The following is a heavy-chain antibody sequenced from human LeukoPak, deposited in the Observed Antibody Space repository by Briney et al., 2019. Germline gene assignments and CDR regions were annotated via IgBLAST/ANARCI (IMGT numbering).Heavy chain of an antibody. V-gene: IGHV1-46*01. CDR1: GCTITSDF. CDR3: ARDRVSFYYVDTYIPVGFDF. D-gene: IGHD3-10*02. Sequence: GASVKVSCKASGCTITSDFMHWVRQAPGHGLEWMGIINPTNGDATYTQKFQGRVTMTRDTSANTYYMELNSLTSEDTAVYYCARDRVSFYYVDTYIPVGFDFWGQGTLVTVSS. CDR2: INPTNGDA. J-gene: IGHJ4*02.